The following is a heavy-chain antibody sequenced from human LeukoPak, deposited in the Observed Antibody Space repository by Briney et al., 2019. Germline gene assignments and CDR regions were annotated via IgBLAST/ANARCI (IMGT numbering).Heavy chain of an antibody. D-gene: IGHD6-19*01. CDR3: ARDESNGWFYH. Sequence: GGSLRLSCAAPGFTFSSYAMHWVRQAPGKGLEWVANIKQDGSEKFYVDSVRGRFTISRDNAKNSLYLQMNSLRAEDTAMYYCARDESNGWFYHWGQGTLVSVSS. V-gene: IGHV3-7*01. CDR2: IKQDGSEK. CDR1: GFTFSSYA. J-gene: IGHJ4*02.